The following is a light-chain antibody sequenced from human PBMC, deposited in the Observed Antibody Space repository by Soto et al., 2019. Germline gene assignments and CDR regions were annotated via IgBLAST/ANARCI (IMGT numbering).Light chain of an antibody. V-gene: IGKV3-11*01. J-gene: IGKJ1*01. CDR3: QQYGSSPRT. Sequence: EIVLTQSPATLSLSPGDGATLSCRASQSVSSFLAWYQQKPGQAPRLLIYDASNRTTGIPARFSGSGSGTDFTLTISSLEPEDFAVYYCQQYGSSPRTFGQGTKVDIK. CDR2: DAS. CDR1: QSVSSF.